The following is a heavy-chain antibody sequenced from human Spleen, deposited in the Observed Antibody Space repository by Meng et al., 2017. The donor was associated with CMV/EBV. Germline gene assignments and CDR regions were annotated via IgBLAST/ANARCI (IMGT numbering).Heavy chain of an antibody. Sequence: GGSLRLSCAASGFTFDNYAMSWVRQAPGKGLEWVSAIVGSGGSTNYADSVKGRFTISRDNSKDTLYLQMDSLRVEDTAIYYCARAFYDFWSGIGYWGQGVMVTVSS. D-gene: IGHD3-3*01. CDR3: ARAFYDFWSGIGY. CDR2: IVGSGGST. CDR1: GFTFDNYA. V-gene: IGHV3-23*01. J-gene: IGHJ4*02.